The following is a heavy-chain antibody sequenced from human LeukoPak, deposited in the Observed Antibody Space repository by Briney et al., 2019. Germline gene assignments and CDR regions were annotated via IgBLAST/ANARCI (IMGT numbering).Heavy chain of an antibody. V-gene: IGHV1-2*02. CDR1: GYTFIVYH. CDR2: INPNSGDT. CDR3: ARADWSMLEC. D-gene: IGHD1-1*01. Sequence: ASVKVSCKASGYTFIVYHMHWVRQAPGQGLEWMGWINPNSGDTNFAQKFQGRVTMTRDTSISTVYMELSRLTSDDTAVYYCARADWSMLECWGQGTLVTVSS. J-gene: IGHJ4*02.